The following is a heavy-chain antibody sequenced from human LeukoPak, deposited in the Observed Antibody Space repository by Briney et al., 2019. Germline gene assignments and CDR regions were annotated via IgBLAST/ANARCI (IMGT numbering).Heavy chain of an antibody. CDR3: ARVGAVAGTYDY. CDR2: ISGSGGST. D-gene: IGHD6-19*01. Sequence: GGSLRLSCAASGFTFSSYAMSWVRQAPGKGLEWVSAISGSGGSTYYADSVKGRFTISRDNANNTLYLQMNSLRADDTAVYYCARVGAVAGTYDYWGQGTLVTVSS. CDR1: GFTFSSYA. J-gene: IGHJ4*02. V-gene: IGHV3-23*01.